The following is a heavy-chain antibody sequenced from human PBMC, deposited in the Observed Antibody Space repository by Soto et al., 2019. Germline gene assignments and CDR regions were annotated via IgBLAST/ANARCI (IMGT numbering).Heavy chain of an antibody. V-gene: IGHV1-2*04. J-gene: IGHJ6*02. CDR3: ARDFAIAARPYYYYGTDV. CDR1: GYTFTGYY. CDR2: INPNSGGT. Sequence: GASVKVSCKASGYTFTGYYMHWVRQAPGQGLEWMGWINPNSGGTNYAQKFQGWVTMTRDTSISTAYMELSRLRSDDTAVYYCARDFAIAARPYYYYGTDVWGQGTTVTVSS. D-gene: IGHD6-6*01.